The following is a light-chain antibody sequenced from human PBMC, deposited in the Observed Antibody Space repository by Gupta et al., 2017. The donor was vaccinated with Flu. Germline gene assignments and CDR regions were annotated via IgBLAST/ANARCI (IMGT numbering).Light chain of an antibody. CDR3: SSYTSTTTFYV. CDR2: VVS. Sequence: SVSGSPGQSITISCTGTSSDVGNSDYVSWYQQDSGKAPKLLIYVVSNRPSGVSSRFSGSKSGNTASLTISGLQAEDETDYYCSSYTSTTTFYVFGTGTKVTVL. J-gene: IGLJ1*01. V-gene: IGLV2-14*04. CDR1: SSDVGNSDY.